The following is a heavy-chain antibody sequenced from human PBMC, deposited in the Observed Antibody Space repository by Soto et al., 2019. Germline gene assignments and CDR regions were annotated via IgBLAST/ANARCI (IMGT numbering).Heavy chain of an antibody. V-gene: IGHV3-30*18. CDR2: ISNDGNDK. J-gene: IGHJ4*02. D-gene: IGHD1-26*01. CDR3: AKDILSGRNRLGADY. Sequence: QVQVVESGGGVVQSGRSLRLSCAASGFTFSSYGMHWVRQAPGKGLEWVAVISNDGNDKYYIDSVKGRFTISRDNSKNTLYLQMNTLSTEDTALYYCAKDILSGRNRLGADYWGQGTLVTVSS. CDR1: GFTFSSYG.